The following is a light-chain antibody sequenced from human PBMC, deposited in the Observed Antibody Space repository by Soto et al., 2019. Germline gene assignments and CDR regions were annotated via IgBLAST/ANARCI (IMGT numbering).Light chain of an antibody. Sequence: SYELTQPPSVSVAPGQTATFICGGDNNGYKTVHWYQQRPGHAPVFVVYDDSDRPSVIPERFSGSNSWNTATLTINRVEAGDEADYYCKVWDSGSDLFGGVTKLTVL. CDR1: NNGYKT. CDR2: DDS. J-gene: IGLJ2*01. CDR3: KVWDSGSDL. V-gene: IGLV3-21*02.